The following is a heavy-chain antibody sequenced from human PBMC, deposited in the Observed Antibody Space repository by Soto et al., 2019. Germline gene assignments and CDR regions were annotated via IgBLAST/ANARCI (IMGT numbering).Heavy chain of an antibody. CDR2: IYSGGST. V-gene: IGHV3-66*01. Sequence: EVQLVESGGGLVQPGGSLRLSCVASGITVSSNYMTWVRQAPGKGLEWVSVIYSGGSTYYADSVKGRFTISRDNSTNTVYLQMNSLRAEDTAVYYCARDGYNYGAACIDFWGQGTPVTVSS. CDR3: ARDGYNYGAACIDF. D-gene: IGHD5-18*01. J-gene: IGHJ4*02. CDR1: GITVSSNY.